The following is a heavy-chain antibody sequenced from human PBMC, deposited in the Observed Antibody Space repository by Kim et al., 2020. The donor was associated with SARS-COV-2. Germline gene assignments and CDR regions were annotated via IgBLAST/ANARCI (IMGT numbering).Heavy chain of an antibody. V-gene: IGHV3-9*01. CDR3: AKCARRDGYNYWYFDL. CDR1: GFTFDDYA. D-gene: IGHD5-12*01. CDR2: ISWNSGSI. J-gene: IGHJ2*01. Sequence: GGSLRLSCAASGFTFDDYAMHWVRQAPGKGLEWVSGISWNSGSIGYADSVKGRFTISRDNAKNSLYLQMNSLRAEDTALYYCAKCARRDGYNYWYFDLWGRGTLVTVSS.